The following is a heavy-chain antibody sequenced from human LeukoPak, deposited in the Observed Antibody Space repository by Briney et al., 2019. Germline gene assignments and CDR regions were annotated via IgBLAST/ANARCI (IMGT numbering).Heavy chain of an antibody. CDR2: IYYSGST. CDR3: ARHGYYYGSGVEGYFDY. CDR1: GGSISSSSYY. J-gene: IGHJ4*02. Sequence: KPSETLSLTCTVSGGSISSSSYYWGWIRQPPGKGLEWIASIYYSGSTYYNPSLKSRVTISVDTSKNQFSLKLNSVTAADTAVYYCARHGYYYGSGVEGYFDYWGQGTLVTVSS. V-gene: IGHV4-39*01. D-gene: IGHD3-10*01.